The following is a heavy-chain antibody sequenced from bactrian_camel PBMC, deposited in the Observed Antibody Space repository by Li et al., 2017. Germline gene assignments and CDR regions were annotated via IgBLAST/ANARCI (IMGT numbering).Heavy chain of an antibody. CDR1: QNICSRNG. CDR2: IDNDGTT. Sequence: HVQLVESGGGSVQAGGSLRLSCAASQNICSRNGLGWFRQAPGKEREGVAGIDNDGTTRYRDSVKGRFTISKDNAKNTLYLQMNSLKPEDTAMYYCAASPATISLWTTWVPYWGQGTQVTVS. V-gene: IGHV3S53*01. CDR3: AASPATISLWTTWVPY. D-gene: IGHD5*01. J-gene: IGHJ4*01.